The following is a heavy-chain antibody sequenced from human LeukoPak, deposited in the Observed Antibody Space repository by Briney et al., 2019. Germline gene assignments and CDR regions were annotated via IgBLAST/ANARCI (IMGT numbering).Heavy chain of an antibody. Sequence: PSETLSLTCTVSGGSISSYYWSWIRQPAGKGLEWIGRIYTSGSTNYNPSLKSRVTISVDTSKNQFSLKLSSVTAADTAVYYCARGDYYDSSGSITYWGQGTLVTVSS. CDR2: IYTSGST. CDR3: ARGDYYDSSGSITY. CDR1: GGSISSYY. V-gene: IGHV4-4*07. D-gene: IGHD3-22*01. J-gene: IGHJ4*02.